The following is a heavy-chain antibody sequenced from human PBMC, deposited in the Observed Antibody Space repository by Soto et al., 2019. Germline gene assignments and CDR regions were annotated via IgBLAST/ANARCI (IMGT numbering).Heavy chain of an antibody. J-gene: IGHJ6*02. D-gene: IGHD3-10*01. V-gene: IGHV3-33*01. CDR2: IWYDGSSK. CDR3: ARAAGLLVRGVFYYYYGMDV. CDR1: GFTFSSYG. Sequence: GGSLILSCAASGFTFSSYGMHWVRQAPGKGLEWVAVIWYDGSSKYYADSVKGRFTISRDNSKNTLYLQMNSLRAEDTAVYYCARAAGLLVRGVFYYYYGMDVWGQGTTVTVSS.